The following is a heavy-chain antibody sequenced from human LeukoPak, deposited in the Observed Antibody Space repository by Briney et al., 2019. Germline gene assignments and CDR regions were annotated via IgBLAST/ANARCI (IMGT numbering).Heavy chain of an antibody. CDR3: ARVVVGYSSGWFDY. Sequence: SETLSLTCAVYGGSFSGYYWCWIRQPPGKGLEWIGEINHSGSTNYNPSLKSRVTISVDTSKNQFSLKLSSVTAADTAVYYCARVVVGYSSGWFDYWGQGTLVTVSS. V-gene: IGHV4-34*01. CDR2: INHSGST. D-gene: IGHD6-19*01. CDR1: GGSFSGYY. J-gene: IGHJ4*02.